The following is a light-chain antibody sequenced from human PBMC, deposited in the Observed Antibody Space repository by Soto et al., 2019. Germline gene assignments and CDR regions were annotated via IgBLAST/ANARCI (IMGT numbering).Light chain of an antibody. CDR2: GAS. CDR3: QQYGSSPPYT. CDR1: QSVSSSY. V-gene: IGKV3-20*01. Sequence: EIVLTQAPGTLSLSPGERATRSCRASQSVSSSYLAWYQQKPGQGPRLLIYGASSRSTGIPDRFSGSGSGTDFTLTISRLEPEDFAVYSCQQYGSSPPYTFGQGTKLEL. J-gene: IGKJ2*01.